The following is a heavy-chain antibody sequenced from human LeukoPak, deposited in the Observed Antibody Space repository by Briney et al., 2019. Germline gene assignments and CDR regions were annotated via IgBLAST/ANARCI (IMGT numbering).Heavy chain of an antibody. CDR1: GFTFSDYY. V-gene: IGHV3-11*04. CDR2: ISSSGSTI. J-gene: IGHJ4*02. CDR3: ARGHTAVTRHFDF. D-gene: IGHD4-17*01. Sequence: GGSLRLSCAASGFTFSDYYMSWIRQAPGKGLERVSYISSSGSTIYYADSVKGRFTISRDNAKNSLYLQMNSLRAEDTAVYYCARGHTAVTRHFDFWGQGTLVTVSS.